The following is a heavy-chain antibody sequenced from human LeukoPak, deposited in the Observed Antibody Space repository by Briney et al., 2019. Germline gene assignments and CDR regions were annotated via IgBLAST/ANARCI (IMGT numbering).Heavy chain of an antibody. J-gene: IGHJ4*02. Sequence: SQTLSLTCVISGDSVSSNSTPWNWIRQSPSRGLEWLGRTYYRSKWYNNYAVSVKSRVTINPDTSKNQFSLQLNSVTPEDTAVYYCARGDIAVDYWGQGTLVTVSS. D-gene: IGHD5-12*01. CDR1: GDSVSSNSTP. CDR2: TYYRSKWYN. CDR3: ARGDIAVDY. V-gene: IGHV6-1*01.